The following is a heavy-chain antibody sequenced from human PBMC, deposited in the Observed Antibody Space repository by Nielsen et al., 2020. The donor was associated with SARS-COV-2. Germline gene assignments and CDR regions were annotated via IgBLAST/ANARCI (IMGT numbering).Heavy chain of an antibody. CDR2: IKQDGSEK. Sequence: GESLKISCAASGFTFSSYWMSWVRQAPGKGLEWVANIKQDGSEKYYVDSVKGQFTISRDNAKNSLYLQMNSLRAEDTAVYYCARPEVWYEELPFDYWGQGTLVTVSS. J-gene: IGHJ4*02. D-gene: IGHD6-13*01. CDR1: GFTFSSYW. V-gene: IGHV3-7*03. CDR3: ARPEVWYEELPFDY.